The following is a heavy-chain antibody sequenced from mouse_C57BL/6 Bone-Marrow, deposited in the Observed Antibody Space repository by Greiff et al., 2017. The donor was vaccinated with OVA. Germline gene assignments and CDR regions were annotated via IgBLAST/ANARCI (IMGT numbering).Heavy chain of an antibody. CDR2: NNPSTGGT. V-gene: IGHV1-42*01. D-gene: IGHD4-1*01. J-gene: IGHJ3*01. Sequence: VQLQQSGPELVKPGASVKISCKASGYSFTGYYMNWVKQSPEKSLEWIGENNPSTGGTTYNQKFKAKATLTVDKSSSTAYMQLKSLTSEDSAVYYCATGFFAYWGQGTLVTVSA. CDR1: GYSFTGYY. CDR3: ATGFFAY.